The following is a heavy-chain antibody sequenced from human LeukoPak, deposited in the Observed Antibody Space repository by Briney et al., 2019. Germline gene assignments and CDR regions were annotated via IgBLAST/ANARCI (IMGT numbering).Heavy chain of an antibody. J-gene: IGHJ5*02. V-gene: IGHV4-31*03. D-gene: IGHD3-16*02. CDR2: IYYSGST. CDR1: GGSISSGGYY. CDR3: GRGYDYVWGSYRFSWFDP. Sequence: SQTLSLTCTVPGGSISSGGYYWSWIRQHPGKGLEWIGYIYYSGSTYYNPSLKSRVTISVDTSKNQFSLKLSSVTAADTAVYYCGRGYDYVWGSYRFSWFDPGGQGTLVTVSS.